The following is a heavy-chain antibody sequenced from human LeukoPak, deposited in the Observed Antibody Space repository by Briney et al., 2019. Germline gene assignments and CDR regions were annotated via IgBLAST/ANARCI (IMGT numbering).Heavy chain of an antibody. Sequence: PSETLSLTCAVYGGSFSGYYWSWIRQPPGKGLEWIGEINHSGSTNYNPSLKSRVTISVDTPKNQFSLKLSSVTTADTAVYYCARDLAVAGNYFDYWGQGTLVTVSS. V-gene: IGHV4-34*01. D-gene: IGHD6-19*01. CDR1: GGSFSGYY. CDR3: ARDLAVAGNYFDY. CDR2: INHSGST. J-gene: IGHJ4*02.